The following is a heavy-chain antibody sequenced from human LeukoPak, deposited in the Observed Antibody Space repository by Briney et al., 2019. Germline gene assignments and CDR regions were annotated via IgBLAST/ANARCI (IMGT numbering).Heavy chain of an antibody. V-gene: IGHV4-4*07. CDR3: ARGQPIAAAGIPFDY. CDR2: IYTNGNA. Sequence: SETLSLTCTVSGGSISSYYWSWIRQPAGKGLEWIGRIYTNGNANYNPSLKSRVTISVDTSKDQFSLKLSSVTAADTAVYYCARGQPIAAAGIPFDYWGQGTLVTVSS. J-gene: IGHJ4*02. CDR1: GGSISSYY. D-gene: IGHD6-13*01.